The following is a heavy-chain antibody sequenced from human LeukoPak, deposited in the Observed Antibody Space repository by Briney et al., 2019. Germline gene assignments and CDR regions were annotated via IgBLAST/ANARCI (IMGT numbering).Heavy chain of an antibody. D-gene: IGHD2-2*01. CDR1: GYSISSGYY. CDR3: ARQRGYCSSTSCFHNWFDP. CDR2: IYHSGST. V-gene: IGHV4-38-2*01. Sequence: ASETLSLTCAVSGYSISSGYYWGWIRQPPGKGLEWIGSIYHSGSTYYNPSLKSRVTISVDTSKNQFSLKLSSVTAADTAVYYCARQRGYCSSTSCFHNWFDPWGQGTLVTASS. J-gene: IGHJ5*02.